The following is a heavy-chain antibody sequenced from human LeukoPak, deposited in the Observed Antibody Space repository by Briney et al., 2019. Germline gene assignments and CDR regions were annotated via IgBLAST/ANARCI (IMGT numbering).Heavy chain of an antibody. Sequence: SETLSLTCAVYGGPFSGYYWSWIRQPPGKGLEWIGEINHSGSTNYNPSLKSRVTISVDTSKNQFSLKLSSVTAADTAVYYCARACSSSWYYYYGMDVWGQGTTVTVSS. CDR1: GGPFSGYY. V-gene: IGHV4-34*01. CDR2: INHSGST. D-gene: IGHD6-13*01. J-gene: IGHJ6*02. CDR3: ARACSSSWYYYYGMDV.